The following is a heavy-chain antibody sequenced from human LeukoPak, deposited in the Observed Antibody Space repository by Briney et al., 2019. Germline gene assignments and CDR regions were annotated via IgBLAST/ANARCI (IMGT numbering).Heavy chain of an antibody. CDR1: GGSTSSHF. Sequence: SETLSLTCTVSGGSTSSHFWTWIRQPPGKGLEWLGYVYNSGSTNYNPSLQSRGTMTLDASKNQFYLKLTSVTAADTAVYFCARDDYGVFAAFDVWGQGTVVTVSS. CDR2: VYNSGST. CDR3: ARDDYGVFAAFDV. D-gene: IGHD3-16*01. V-gene: IGHV4-59*08. J-gene: IGHJ3*01.